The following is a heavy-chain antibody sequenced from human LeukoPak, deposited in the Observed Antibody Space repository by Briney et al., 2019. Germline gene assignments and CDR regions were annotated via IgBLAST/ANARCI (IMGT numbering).Heavy chain of an antibody. Sequence: PSETLSVTCTVSGGSISSYYWSWIRQPPGKGLEWIGYIYYSRSTNYNPSLKSRVTISVDTSKNQFSLKLSSVTAADTAVYYCARSGSGYLRYYFDYWGQGTLVTVSS. CDR3: ARSGSGYLRYYFDY. J-gene: IGHJ4*02. V-gene: IGHV4-59*01. CDR2: IYYSRST. CDR1: GGSISSYY. D-gene: IGHD5-12*01.